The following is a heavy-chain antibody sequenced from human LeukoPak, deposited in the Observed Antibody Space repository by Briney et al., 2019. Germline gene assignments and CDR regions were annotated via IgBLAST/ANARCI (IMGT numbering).Heavy chain of an antibody. V-gene: IGHV4-34*01. CDR3: ARGRWDVRFQN. D-gene: IGHD4-23*01. Sequence: PLETLSLTCAVYGGSFSDNYWSWIRQPPGEGLEWIGEINHSGGTNYNPSLKSRVTISQDTSKNQFFLKLYFVTAADTAVYYCARGRWDVRFQNWGQGTLVTVSS. CDR1: GGSFSDNY. J-gene: IGHJ1*01. CDR2: INHSGGT.